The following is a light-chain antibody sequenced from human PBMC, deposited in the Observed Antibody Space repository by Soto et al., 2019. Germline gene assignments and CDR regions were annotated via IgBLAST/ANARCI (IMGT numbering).Light chain of an antibody. V-gene: IGKV1-5*01. CDR3: QQYNSSPT. CDR2: GAS. CDR1: QSISSW. Sequence: DIQMTQSPSTLSASVGDRVTITCRASQSISSWLAWYQQKPGKAPKLLIYGASSLESGVPSRFSGSGSGTEFTLTISSLQPDDFATYYCQQYNSSPTFGQGTKVEIK. J-gene: IGKJ1*01.